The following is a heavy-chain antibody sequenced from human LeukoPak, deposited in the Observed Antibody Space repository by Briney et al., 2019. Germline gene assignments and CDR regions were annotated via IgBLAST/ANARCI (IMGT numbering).Heavy chain of an antibody. Sequence: PSETLSLTCAVSGDSISNYYWTWIRQTPGKGLEWIGNLYHSGAADYNSSLKTRVTTSVDTSKDQFSLSLRSSTAADTAVYFCARLGKTYYMDVWGTGTTVTVSS. CDR1: GDSISNYY. CDR3: ARLGKTYYMDV. J-gene: IGHJ6*03. CDR2: LYHSGAA. V-gene: IGHV4-59*08. D-gene: IGHD1/OR15-1a*01.